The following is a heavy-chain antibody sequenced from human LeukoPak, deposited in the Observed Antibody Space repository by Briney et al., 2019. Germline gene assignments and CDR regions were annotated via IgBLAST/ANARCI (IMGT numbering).Heavy chain of an antibody. Sequence: ASVKVSCKASGYTFTGYYMHWVRQAPGQGLEWMGWINPNSGGTNYAQKFQGRVTMTRDTSISTAYMELGSLRSEDTAVYYCAKDSLTGPYGDYALDYWGQGTLVTVSS. CDR3: AKDSLTGPYGDYALDY. V-gene: IGHV1-2*02. CDR1: GYTFTGYY. J-gene: IGHJ4*02. CDR2: INPNSGGT. D-gene: IGHD4-17*01.